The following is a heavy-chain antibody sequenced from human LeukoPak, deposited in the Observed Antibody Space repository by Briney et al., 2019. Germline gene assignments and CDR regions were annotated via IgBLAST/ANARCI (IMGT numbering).Heavy chain of an antibody. J-gene: IGHJ4*02. V-gene: IGHV3-48*01. Sequence: GGSLRLSCAASGFTFSSYSMNWVRQAPGKGLEWVSYISSSSTIYYADSVKGRFTISRDNAKNSLYLHMNSLRAEDTAVYYCARDRYCSRTSCRDYWGQGTLVTVSS. CDR3: ARDRYCSRTSCRDY. D-gene: IGHD2-2*01. CDR2: ISSSSTI. CDR1: GFTFSSYS.